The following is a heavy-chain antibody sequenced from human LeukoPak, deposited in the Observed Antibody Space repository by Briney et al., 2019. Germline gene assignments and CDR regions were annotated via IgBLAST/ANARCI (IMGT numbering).Heavy chain of an antibody. D-gene: IGHD3-10*01. CDR2: IYYSGST. CDR3: ARHPGPLNWFDP. CDR1: GASISSSSYY. J-gene: IGHJ5*02. V-gene: IGHV4-39*01. Sequence: PSETLSLTCTVSGASISSSSYYSGWIRQPPGKGLEWIGSIYYSGSTYYNPSLKSRVTISVDTSKNQFSLKLSSVTAADTAVYYCARHPGPLNWFDPWGQGTLVTVSS.